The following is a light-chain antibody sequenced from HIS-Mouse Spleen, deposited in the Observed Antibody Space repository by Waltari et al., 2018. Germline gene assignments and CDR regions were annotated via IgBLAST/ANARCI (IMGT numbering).Light chain of an antibody. V-gene: IGLV1-47*01. CDR1: SPNVGSNY. Sequence: QSVLTQPPSASGTPVQRVTSACSGRSPNVGSNYVYWYQQLPGTTPNLLIYRNNQRPSGVPDRFSGSKSGTSASLAISGLRSEDEADYYCAAWDDSLSGPVFGGGTKLTVL. J-gene: IGLJ3*02. CDR2: RNN. CDR3: AAWDDSLSGPV.